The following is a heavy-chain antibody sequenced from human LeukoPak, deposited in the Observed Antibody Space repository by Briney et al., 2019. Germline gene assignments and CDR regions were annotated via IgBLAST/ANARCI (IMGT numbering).Heavy chain of an antibody. CDR3: TRRMRGLGSYSDAFDI. J-gene: IGHJ3*02. D-gene: IGHD3-10*01. V-gene: IGHV3-66*04. CDR1: GFXVSSNY. CDR2: MYSGGNT. Sequence: GGSLRLSCAASGFXVSSNYISWVRQAPGKGLEWFSVMYSGGNTYYADSMQGRFTISKENAKHSFYLQMNSLRAGDTAVYFCTRRMRGLGSYSDAFDIWGQGTMVTVSS.